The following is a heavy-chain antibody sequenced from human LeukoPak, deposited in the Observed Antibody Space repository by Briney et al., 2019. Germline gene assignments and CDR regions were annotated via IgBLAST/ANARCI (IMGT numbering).Heavy chain of an antibody. V-gene: IGHV1-69*13. Sequence: GASVKVSCKASGGTFSSYAISWVRQAPGQGLEWMGGIIPIFGTANYAQKFQGRVTITADESTSTAYMELSSLRSEDTAVYYCAREKGLYRGPYSSNSGDAFDTWGQGTMVTVSS. CDR1: GGTFSSYA. D-gene: IGHD6-13*01. J-gene: IGHJ3*02. CDR2: IIPIFGTA. CDR3: AREKGLYRGPYSSNSGDAFDT.